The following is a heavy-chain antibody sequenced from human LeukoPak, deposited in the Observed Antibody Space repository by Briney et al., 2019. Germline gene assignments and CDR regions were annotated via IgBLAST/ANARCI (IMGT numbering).Heavy chain of an antibody. CDR1: GFTFSSYS. CDR3: ARDQGDTSVDFDY. J-gene: IGHJ4*02. D-gene: IGHD1-26*01. V-gene: IGHV3-48*01. Sequence: PGGSLRLSCAASGFTFSSYSMNWVRQAPGKGLEWVSYISSSSSTIYYADPVKGRFTISRDNAKNSLYLQMNSLRAEDTAVYYCARDQGDTSVDFDYWGQGTLVTVSS. CDR2: ISSSSSTI.